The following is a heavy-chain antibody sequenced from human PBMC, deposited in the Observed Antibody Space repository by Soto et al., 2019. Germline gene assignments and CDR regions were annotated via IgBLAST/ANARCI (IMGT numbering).Heavy chain of an antibody. CDR2: ISYDGSNK. Sequence: QVQLVESGGGVVKPGRSLRLSCAASGFTFSSYAMHWVRQAPGKGLEWVAVISYDGSNKYYADSVKGRFTISRDNSKNTLYLQMNSLRAEDTAVYYCARDRGREDMITLGGVYWYFDLWGRGTLVTVSS. D-gene: IGHD3-16*01. J-gene: IGHJ2*01. CDR3: ARDRGREDMITLGGVYWYFDL. CDR1: GFTFSSYA. V-gene: IGHV3-30-3*01.